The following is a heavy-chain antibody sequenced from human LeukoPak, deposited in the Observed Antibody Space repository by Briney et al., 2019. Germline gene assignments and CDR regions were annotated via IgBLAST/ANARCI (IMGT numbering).Heavy chain of an antibody. CDR3: AVLLWFGESNYFDY. D-gene: IGHD3-10*01. CDR2: IKQDGSEK. Sequence: GGSLRLSCAASGFTFSSYWMSWVRQAPGKGLEWVANIKQDGSEKYYVDSVKGRFTISRDNAKNSLYLQMNSLRAEDTAVYYCAVLLWFGESNYFDYWGQGTLATVSS. J-gene: IGHJ4*02. V-gene: IGHV3-7*01. CDR1: GFTFSSYW.